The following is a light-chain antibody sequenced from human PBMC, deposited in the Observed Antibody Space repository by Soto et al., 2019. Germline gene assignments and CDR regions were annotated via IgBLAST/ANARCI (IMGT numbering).Light chain of an antibody. CDR1: QSVDIN. CDR2: GAS. CDR3: QQYGSSPRT. Sequence: EIVLTQSPGILSLSPGERASLSCGASQSVDINLAWYQQKPGQAPRLVIYGASTRATDMPGTFSGSGSGTDFTLTISRLEPEDFAVYYCQQYGSSPRTFGQGTKVDIK. V-gene: IGKV3-20*01. J-gene: IGKJ1*01.